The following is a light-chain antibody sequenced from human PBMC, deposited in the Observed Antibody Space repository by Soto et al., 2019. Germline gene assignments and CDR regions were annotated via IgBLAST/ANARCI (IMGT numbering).Light chain of an antibody. J-gene: IGKJ2*01. CDR1: QSVSSY. Sequence: ESVLAQSPAALSLSPGERATRSCRASQSVSSYLAWYQQKPGQAPRLLIYDASNRATGIPARFSGSGSGTDFTLTISSLEPEDFAVYYCQQGITFGQGTKVDIK. CDR2: DAS. V-gene: IGKV3-11*01. CDR3: QQGIT.